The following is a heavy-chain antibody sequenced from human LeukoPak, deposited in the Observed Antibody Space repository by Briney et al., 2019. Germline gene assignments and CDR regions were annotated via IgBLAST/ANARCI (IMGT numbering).Heavy chain of an antibody. D-gene: IGHD3-10*01. V-gene: IGHV4-4*07. CDR1: GGSISSYY. Sequence: SETLSLTCTVSGGSISSYYWSWIRQPAGKGLEWIGRIYTSGSTNYNPSLKSRVTMSVDTSKNQFSLKLSSVTAADTAVYYCARDWMKYYYGSGSNWPWFDPWGQGTLVTVSS. CDR3: ARDWMKYYYGSGSNWPWFDP. J-gene: IGHJ5*02. CDR2: IYTSGST.